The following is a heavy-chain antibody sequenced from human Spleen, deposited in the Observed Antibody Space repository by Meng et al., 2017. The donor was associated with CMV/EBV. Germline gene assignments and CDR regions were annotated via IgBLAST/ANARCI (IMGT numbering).Heavy chain of an antibody. Sequence: GESLKISCADSGNNFNGRSMSWVRQVPGKGLEWVSSISTGGENTYYADFVKGRFTISRDNSKNTLYLQMNSLRAEDTAVYYCVRKGPGLERNDGHAFDIWGQGTMVTVSS. CDR2: ISTGGENT. J-gene: IGHJ3*02. CDR3: VRKGPGLERNDGHAFDI. CDR1: GNNFNGRS. V-gene: IGHV3-23*01. D-gene: IGHD5-24*01.